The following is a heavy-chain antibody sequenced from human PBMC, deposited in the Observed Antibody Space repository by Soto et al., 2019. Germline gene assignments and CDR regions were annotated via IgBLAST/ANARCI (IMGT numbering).Heavy chain of an antibody. D-gene: IGHD2-8*02. Sequence: SYGIRGIIQTPGKGLEWVSAIRSGGGSTYYADSVKGRFTISRDNSKNTLYLQMNSLRAEYSAIHYYEKVTGLVDPFDLWGQGTLVTVSS. CDR2: IRSGGGST. CDR1: SYG. CDR3: EKVTGLVDPFDL. V-gene: IGHV3-23*01. J-gene: IGHJ4*02.